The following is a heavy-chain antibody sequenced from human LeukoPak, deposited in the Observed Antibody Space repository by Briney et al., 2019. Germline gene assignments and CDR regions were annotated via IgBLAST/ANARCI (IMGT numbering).Heavy chain of an antibody. CDR1: RFTFSSYA. D-gene: IGHD4-17*01. J-gene: IGHJ4*02. V-gene: IGHV3-23*01. CDR3: AKVSRSKGMTTVTRDY. CDR2: ISGSGGST. Sequence: PGGSLRLSCAASRFTFSSYAMSWVRQAPGKGLEWVSAISGSGGSTYYADSVKGRFAISRDNSKNTLYLQMNSLRAEDTAVYYCAKVSRSKGMTTVTRDYWGQGTLVTVSS.